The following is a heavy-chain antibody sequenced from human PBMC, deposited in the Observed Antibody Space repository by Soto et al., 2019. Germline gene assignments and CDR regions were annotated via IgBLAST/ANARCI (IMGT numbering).Heavy chain of an antibody. V-gene: IGHV4-59*01. CDR2: IYYSGSA. CDR3: ARMDTYYYDSSGLDP. J-gene: IGHJ5*02. D-gene: IGHD3-22*01. Sequence: PSETLSLTCTVSGGSISSYYWSWIRQPPGKGLEWIGYIYYSGSANYNPSLKSRVTISVDTSKNQFSLKLSSVTAADTAVYYCARMDTYYYDSSGLDPWGQGTLVTVSS. CDR1: GGSISSYY.